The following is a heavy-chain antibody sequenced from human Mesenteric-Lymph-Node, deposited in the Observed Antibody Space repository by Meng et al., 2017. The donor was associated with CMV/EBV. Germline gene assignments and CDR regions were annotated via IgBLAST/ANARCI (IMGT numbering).Heavy chain of an antibody. Sequence: SETLSLTCTVSDGSISSSRYYWGWIRQPPGKGLEWIGSIYYSGSTYYNPSLKSRVTISIATSKNQFSLKLSSVTAADTAVYYCARGPAGYSGYDYYYYYGMDVWGQGTTVTVSS. V-gene: IGHV4-39*07. J-gene: IGHJ6*02. CDR1: DGSISSSRYY. CDR3: ARGPAGYSGYDYYYYYGMDV. CDR2: IYYSGST. D-gene: IGHD5-12*01.